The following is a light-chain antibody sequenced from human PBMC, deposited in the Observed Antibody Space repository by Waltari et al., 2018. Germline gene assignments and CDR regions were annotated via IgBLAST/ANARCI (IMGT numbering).Light chain of an antibody. Sequence: QSALTQPASVSGSPGQSITISCTGTSSDVGTYNFSSCYQQNPGKAPKRMIYEGNKRPSGVSKRFSGSKAGNTASLTISGLQAEDDADYYCYSYAGSGTWVFGGGTKLTVL. J-gene: IGLJ3*02. CDR3: YSYAGSGTWV. V-gene: IGLV2-23*01. CDR2: EGN. CDR1: SSDVGTYNF.